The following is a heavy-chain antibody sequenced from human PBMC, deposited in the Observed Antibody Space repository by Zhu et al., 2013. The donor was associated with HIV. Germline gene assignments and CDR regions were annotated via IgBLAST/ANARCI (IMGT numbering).Heavy chain of an antibody. CDR2: INPNSGGT. CDR1: GYTFTGYY. CDR3: ARERIGCSGSNCYFDA. Sequence: QVQLVQSGAEVKKPGASMKVSCKASGYTFTGYYIHWVRQAPGEGLEWMGWINPNSGGTNYAQKFQGRVAMTRDTSSTTSYMDLNRLISDDTAVYSCARERIGCSGSNCYFDAWGQGSLVTVSS. V-gene: IGHV1-2*02. D-gene: IGHD2-15*01. J-gene: IGHJ5*02.